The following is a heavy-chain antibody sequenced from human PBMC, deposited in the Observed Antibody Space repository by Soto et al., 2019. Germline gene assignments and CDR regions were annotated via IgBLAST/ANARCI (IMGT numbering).Heavy chain of an antibody. Sequence: SETLSLTCTVSGGSISSYYWSWIRQPPGKGLEWIGYIYYSGSTNYNPSLKSRVTIPVDTSKNQFSLKLSSVTAADTAVYYCASCVSSGVVITTFHYYYGMDVWGQGTTVTVSS. V-gene: IGHV4-59*12. J-gene: IGHJ6*02. CDR1: GGSISSYY. CDR3: ASCVSSGVVITTFHYYYGMDV. D-gene: IGHD3-22*01. CDR2: IYYSGST.